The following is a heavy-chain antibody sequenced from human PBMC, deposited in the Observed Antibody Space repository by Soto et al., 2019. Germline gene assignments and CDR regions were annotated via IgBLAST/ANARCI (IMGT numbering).Heavy chain of an antibody. J-gene: IGHJ4*02. D-gene: IGHD3-22*01. CDR3: AAVAYYYDSSGYLY. CDR2: IVVGSGNT. CDR1: GFTFTSSA. V-gene: IGHV1-58*01. Sequence: GASVKVSCKASGFTFTSSAVQWVRQARGQRLEWIGWIVVGSGNTNYAQKFQKRVTITRDMSTSTAYMEMSSLRCEDTAVYYCAAVAYYYDSSGYLYWGQGTLVTVSS.